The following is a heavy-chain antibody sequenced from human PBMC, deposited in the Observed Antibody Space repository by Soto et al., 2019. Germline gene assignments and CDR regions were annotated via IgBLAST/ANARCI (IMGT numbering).Heavy chain of an antibody. CDR3: AKDLENQLVRGWFDP. Sequence: GGSLRLSCAASGFTFSSYGMHWVRQAPGKGLEWVAVLSYDGTNKYYADSVKGRFTISRDISKNTLFLQMNSLRAEDTAVYYCAKDLENQLVRGWFDPWGQGTLVTVSS. CDR1: GFTFSSYG. J-gene: IGHJ5*02. D-gene: IGHD3-10*01. V-gene: IGHV3-30*18. CDR2: LSYDGTNK.